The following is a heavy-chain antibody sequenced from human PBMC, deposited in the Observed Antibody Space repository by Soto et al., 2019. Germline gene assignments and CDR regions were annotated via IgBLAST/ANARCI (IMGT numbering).Heavy chain of an antibody. CDR2: ISGSGGST. D-gene: IGHD3-9*01. Sequence: PGGSLRLSCAASGFTFSSYAMSWVRQAPGKGLEWVSAISGSGGSTYYADSVKGRFTISRDNSKNTLYLQMNSLRAEDTAVYYCAKDGNPITYSTGYSRLGWFDTWGQGTLVTVSS. CDR1: GFTFSSYA. J-gene: IGHJ5*02. CDR3: AKDGNPITYSTGYSRLGWFDT. V-gene: IGHV3-23*01.